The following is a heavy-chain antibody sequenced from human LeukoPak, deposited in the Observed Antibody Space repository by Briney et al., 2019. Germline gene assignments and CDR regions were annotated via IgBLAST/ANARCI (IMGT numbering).Heavy chain of an antibody. CDR3: ARSGIQLWLMGEYDY. J-gene: IGHJ4*02. CDR2: ISYDGSNK. V-gene: IGHV3-30-3*01. CDR1: GFTFSSYA. Sequence: GGSLRLSCAASGFTFSSYAMHWVRQAPGKGLEWVAVISYDGSNKYYADSVKGRFTISRDNSKNTLYLQMNSLRAEDTAVYNCARSGIQLWLMGEYDYWGQGTLVTVSS. D-gene: IGHD5-18*01.